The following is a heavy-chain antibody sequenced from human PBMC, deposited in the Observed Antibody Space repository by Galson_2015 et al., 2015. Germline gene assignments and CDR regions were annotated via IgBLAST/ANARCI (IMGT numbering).Heavy chain of an antibody. CDR2: ISGSGGST. V-gene: IGHV3-23*01. Sequence: SLRLSCAASGLTFSSYAMSWVRQAPGKGLEWVSAISGSGGSTYYADSVKGRFTISRDNSKNTLYLQMNSLRAEDTAVYYCAKAIGLVISPFDYWGQGTLVTVSS. CDR3: AKAIGLVISPFDY. CDR1: GLTFSSYA. D-gene: IGHD3/OR15-3a*01. J-gene: IGHJ4*02.